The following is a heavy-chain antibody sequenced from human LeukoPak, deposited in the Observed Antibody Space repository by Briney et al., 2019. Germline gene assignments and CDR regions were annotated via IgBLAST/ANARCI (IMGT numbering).Heavy chain of an antibody. CDR1: GGSISSGGYY. Sequence: PSETLSLTCTVSGGSISSGGYYWSWIRQPPGKGLEWIGEINHSGSTNYNPSLKSRVTISVDTSKNQFSLKLSSVTAADTAVYYCARRVIAATLDYWGRGTLVTVSS. J-gene: IGHJ4*02. V-gene: IGHV4-39*07. D-gene: IGHD3-16*02. CDR2: INHSGST. CDR3: ARRVIAATLDY.